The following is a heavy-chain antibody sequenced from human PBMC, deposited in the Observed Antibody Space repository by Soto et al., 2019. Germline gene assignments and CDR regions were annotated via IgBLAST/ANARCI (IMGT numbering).Heavy chain of an antibody. Sequence: SVKVSCKASGFTFTSSAVQWVRQARGQRLEWIGWIVVGSGNTNYAQKFQERVTITRDMSTSTAYMELSSLRSEDTAVYYCAAGVGCYPHYYGMDVWGQGTTVTVSS. J-gene: IGHJ6*02. V-gene: IGHV1-58*01. CDR2: IVVGSGNT. D-gene: IGHD3-16*02. CDR1: GFTFTSSA. CDR3: AAGVGCYPHYYGMDV.